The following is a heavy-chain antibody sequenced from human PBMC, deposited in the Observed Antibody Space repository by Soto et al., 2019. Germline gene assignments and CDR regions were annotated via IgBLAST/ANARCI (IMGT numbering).Heavy chain of an antibody. J-gene: IGHJ6*03. V-gene: IGHV1-18*01. D-gene: IGHD2-15*01. CDR3: AREDRRWYYYYMDV. CDR1: GYTFTSYG. CDR2: ISAYNGNT. Sequence: ASVKVSCKASGYTFTSYGISWVRQAPGQGLEWMGWISAYNGNTNYAQKLQGRVTMTTDTSTSTAYMELRSLRSDDTAVYYCAREDRRWYYYYMDVWGKGTTVTVSS.